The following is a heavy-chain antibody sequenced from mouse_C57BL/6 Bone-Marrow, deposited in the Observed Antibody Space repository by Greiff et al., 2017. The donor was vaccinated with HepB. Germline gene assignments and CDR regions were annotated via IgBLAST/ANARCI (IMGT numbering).Heavy chain of an antibody. CDR1: GFTFSSYA. CDR2: ISDGGSYT. Sequence: DVKVEESGGGLVKPGGSLKLSCAASGFTFSSYAMSWVRQTPEKRLEWVATISDGGSYTYYPDNVKGRCTISRDNAKNNLYLQMSHLKSEDTAMYYCARGQGDWDYYAMDDWGQGTSVTVSS. V-gene: IGHV5-4*03. J-gene: IGHJ4*01. CDR3: ARGQGDWDYYAMDD. D-gene: IGHD4-1*01.